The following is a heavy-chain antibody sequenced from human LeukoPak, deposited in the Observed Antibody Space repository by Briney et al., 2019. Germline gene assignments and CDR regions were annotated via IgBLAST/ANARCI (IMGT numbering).Heavy chain of an antibody. D-gene: IGHD4-23*01. CDR3: AKERKLLPFDC. V-gene: IGHV3-30-3*01. Sequence: GGSLRLSCAGSGFTFSYYFMHWVRQAPGKGLEWVALISKDGNTKYYADSVKGRFTISRDNSKNTLYLQMNSLRAEDTAVYYCAKERKLLPFDCWGQGTLVTVSS. CDR2: ISKDGNTK. CDR1: GFTFSYYF. J-gene: IGHJ4*02.